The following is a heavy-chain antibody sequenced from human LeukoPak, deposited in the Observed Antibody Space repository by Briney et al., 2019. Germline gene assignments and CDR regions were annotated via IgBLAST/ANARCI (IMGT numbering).Heavy chain of an antibody. CDR1: GFRFSDYW. V-gene: IGHV3-74*01. CDR3: IRDFLTVTTNDY. CDR2: IKTDGSDR. Sequence: GGSLRLSCVVSGFRFSDYWMHWVRKAPGKGLVWVSGIKTDGSDRRYADFVTGRFTISRDNAKNTLLLQMNSLRAEDTAVYYCIRDFLTVTTNDYWGQGTLVTVSS. D-gene: IGHD4-11*01. J-gene: IGHJ4*02.